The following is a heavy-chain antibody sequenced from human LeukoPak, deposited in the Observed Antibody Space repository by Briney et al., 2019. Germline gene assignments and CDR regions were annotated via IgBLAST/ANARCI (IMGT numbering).Heavy chain of an antibody. CDR2: IHNSGTT. CDR1: GGPFSGYF. V-gene: IGHV4-34*01. J-gene: IGHJ4*02. D-gene: IGHD3-10*01. CDR3: ARRYYYNLGSFPFDF. Sequence: SETLSLTCAVSGGPFSGYFWSWIRQSSGKGLEWIGEIHNSGTTNYNPSLNSRVTISEDTSKNQFYLNLSSVTAADTAVYYCARRYYYNLGSFPFDFWGQGTLVTVSS.